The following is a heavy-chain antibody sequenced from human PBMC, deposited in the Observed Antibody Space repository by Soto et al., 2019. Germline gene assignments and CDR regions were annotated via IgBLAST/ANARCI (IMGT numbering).Heavy chain of an antibody. CDR2: IYNTGRT. Sequence: QLQLQESGPGLVKPSETLSLTCTVSGGCISSIRFSWGWVRQPPGKGLEWIGAIYNTGRTSYNPSLESRVTVSVDMSKNQFSVKMTSVTASDTAIYHCVRYDTWGQGILVTVSS. J-gene: IGHJ5*02. V-gene: IGHV4-39*01. CDR3: VRYDT. CDR1: GGCISSIRFS.